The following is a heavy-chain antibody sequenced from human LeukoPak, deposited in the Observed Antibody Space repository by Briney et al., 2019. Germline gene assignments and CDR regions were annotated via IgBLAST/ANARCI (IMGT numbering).Heavy chain of an antibody. CDR1: GFTFSSYS. J-gene: IGHJ4*02. Sequence: GGSLRLSCAASGFTFSSYSMNWVRQAPGKGLEWVSSISSSSSYIYYADSVKGRFTISRDNSKNTLYLQMNSLRAEDTAVYYCAKEGEVEMATNYFDYWGQGTLVTVSS. CDR2: ISSSSSYI. D-gene: IGHD5-24*01. V-gene: IGHV3-21*01. CDR3: AKEGEVEMATNYFDY.